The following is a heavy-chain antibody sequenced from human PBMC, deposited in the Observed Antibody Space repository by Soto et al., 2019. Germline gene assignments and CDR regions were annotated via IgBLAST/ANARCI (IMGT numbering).Heavy chain of an antibody. CDR3: ARRAETNGWNGFGADKYYFDF. D-gene: IGHD1-1*01. J-gene: IGHJ4*02. V-gene: IGHV1-8*01. Sequence: GASVKVSCKACGYTFTSYDIYWVRQATGQGLEWMGWMNPNTGNSAYAQKFQGRVTVTSDTSINTVHMELSSLRSEDTAVYYCARRAETNGWNGFGADKYYFDFWGQGTLVTVSS. CDR1: GYTFTSYD. CDR2: MNPNTGNS.